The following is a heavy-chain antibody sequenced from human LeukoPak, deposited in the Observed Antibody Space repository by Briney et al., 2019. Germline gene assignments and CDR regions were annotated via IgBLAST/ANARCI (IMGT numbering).Heavy chain of an antibody. V-gene: IGHV1-69*06. CDR1: GYTFTGYY. Sequence: SVKVSCKASGYTFTGYYMHWVRQAPGQGLEWMGGIIPIFGTANYAQKFQGRVTITADKSTSTAYMELSSLRSEDTAVYYCARAGIVVVPAAIAHYYYYYMDVWGKGTTVTVSS. J-gene: IGHJ6*03. D-gene: IGHD2-2*01. CDR2: IIPIFGTA. CDR3: ARAGIVVVPAAIAHYYYYYMDV.